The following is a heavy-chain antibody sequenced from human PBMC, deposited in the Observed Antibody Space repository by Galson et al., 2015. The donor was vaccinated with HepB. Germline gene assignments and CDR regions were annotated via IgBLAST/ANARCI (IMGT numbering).Heavy chain of an antibody. J-gene: IGHJ4*02. D-gene: IGHD5-12*01. CDR2: IYTSGST. CDR1: GDSISSGSYY. CDR3: ARDGYPFFDC. V-gene: IGHV4-61*02. Sequence: TLSLTRTVSGDSISSGSYYWSWIRQPAGKGLEWIGRIYTSGSTNYNPSLKSRVTISVDTSKNQFSLKLSSVTAADTAVYYCARDGYPFFDCWGQGTLVTVSS.